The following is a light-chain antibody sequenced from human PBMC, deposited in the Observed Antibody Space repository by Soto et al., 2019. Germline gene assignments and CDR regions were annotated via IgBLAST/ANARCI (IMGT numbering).Light chain of an antibody. V-gene: IGKV1-39*01. CDR3: QLSFTTPWT. CDR1: ESIRNE. Sequence: DIQMTQSPSSLSASLGDRVTITCRPSESIRNELNWFQQRPGKAPRLLIYDTFTLQSGVPSRFSGSVSGTEFFLTFSSLLDGDSSMYYCQLSFTTPWTFGQGAKVEI. CDR2: DTF. J-gene: IGKJ1*01.